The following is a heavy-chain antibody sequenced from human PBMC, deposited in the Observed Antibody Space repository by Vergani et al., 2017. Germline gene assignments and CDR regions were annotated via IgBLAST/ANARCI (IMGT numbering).Heavy chain of an antibody. CDR2: INPNSGGT. CDR1: GYTFSGYY. D-gene: IGHD3-22*01. CDR3: ARAPYDRSDFAQRYGLDV. Sequence: QVQLVQSGAEVKKPGASVKVSCKASGYTFSGYYMNWVRQAPGQGLEWMGWINPNSGGTNFAQKFQGRVTVTRDTSISTAYMELSRLRSDDTAVYYCARAPYDRSDFAQRYGLDVWGHGTTVTVSS. J-gene: IGHJ6*02. V-gene: IGHV1-2*02.